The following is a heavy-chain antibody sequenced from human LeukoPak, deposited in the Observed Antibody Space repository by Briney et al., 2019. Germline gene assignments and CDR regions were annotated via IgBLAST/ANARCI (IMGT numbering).Heavy chain of an antibody. CDR3: ARVRAAIVDY. V-gene: IGHV3-66*01. Sequence: GGSLRLSCAASGFTVSSNYMSWVRQAPGKGLEWVSVIYSGGSTYYADSVRGRFTISRDNSKNTLYLQMNSLRAEDTAVYYCARVRAAIVDYWGQGTLVTVSS. D-gene: IGHD2-2*01. CDR2: IYSGGST. CDR1: GFTVSSNY. J-gene: IGHJ4*02.